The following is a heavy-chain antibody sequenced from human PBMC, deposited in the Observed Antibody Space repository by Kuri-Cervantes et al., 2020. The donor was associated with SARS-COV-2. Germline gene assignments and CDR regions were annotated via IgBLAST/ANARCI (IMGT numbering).Heavy chain of an antibody. Sequence: KVSCKGSGYSFTSYWIGWVRQMPGKGLEWMGIIYPGDSDTRYSPSFQGQVTISADKSISTAYLQWSSLKASDTAMYYCASSQFSIAGGGDYWGQGTLVTVSS. CDR1: GYSFTSYW. CDR3: ASSQFSIAGGGDY. D-gene: IGHD6-19*01. V-gene: IGHV5-51*01. CDR2: IYPGDSDT. J-gene: IGHJ4*02.